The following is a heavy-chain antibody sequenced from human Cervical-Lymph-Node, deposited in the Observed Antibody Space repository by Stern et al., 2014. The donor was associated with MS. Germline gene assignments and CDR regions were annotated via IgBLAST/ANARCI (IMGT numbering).Heavy chain of an antibody. D-gene: IGHD3-10*01. CDR1: GFSFSTYA. J-gene: IGHJ4*02. CDR3: ARGGRGVGLEY. Sequence: VQLVESGGGVVQPGRSLSLSCVASGFSFSTYAMHWVRQAPGKGLDLVAFVSYDGTQRNSTDSVKARFTISRDNSKNTLYLHMHSLRDEDTAVYFCARGGRGVGLEYWGQGALVTVSS. CDR2: VSYDGTQR. V-gene: IGHV3-30-3*01.